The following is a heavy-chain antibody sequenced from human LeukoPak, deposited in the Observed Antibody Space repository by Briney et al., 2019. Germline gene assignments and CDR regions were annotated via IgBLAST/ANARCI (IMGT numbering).Heavy chain of an antibody. CDR3: ARKTDSSGSGDY. D-gene: IGHD3-22*01. CDR2: ISSSSSTI. J-gene: IGHJ4*02. V-gene: IGHV3-48*01. Sequence: GGALRLSCAASGFTFSSYSMNWVRQAPGKGLEWVSYISSSSSTIYYADSVKGRFTISRENSKNTLYLQMNSLRAEDTAVYYCARKTDSSGSGDYWGQGTLVTVSS. CDR1: GFTFSSYS.